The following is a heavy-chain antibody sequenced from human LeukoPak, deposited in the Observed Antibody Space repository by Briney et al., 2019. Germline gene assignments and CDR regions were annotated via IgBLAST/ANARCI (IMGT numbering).Heavy chain of an antibody. CDR1: GFTFSSYG. CDR2: ISYDGSNK. J-gene: IGHJ4*02. V-gene: IGHV3-30*18. D-gene: IGHD3-10*01. Sequence: GGSLRLSCAASGFTFSSYGMHWVRQAPGKGLEWVAVISYDGSNKYYADSVKGRFTISRDNSKNTLYLQMNSLRAGDTAVYYCANSEAYYGSGSYKYWGQGTLVTVSS. CDR3: ANSEAYYGSGSYKY.